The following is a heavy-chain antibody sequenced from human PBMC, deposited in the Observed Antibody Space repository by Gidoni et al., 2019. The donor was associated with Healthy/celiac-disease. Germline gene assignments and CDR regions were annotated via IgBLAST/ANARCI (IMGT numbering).Heavy chain of an antibody. CDR2: ISGDGGST. CDR1: GFTFDAYA. Sequence: EVQLVESGGGVVQPGGSLRLSCADSGFTFDAYAMHWVRQAPGKGLEWVSLISGDGGSTYYADSVKGRFTISRDNSKNSLYLQMNSLRTEDTALYYCAKDIHLGRYLDYYYGMDVWGQGTTVTVSS. D-gene: IGHD1-1*01. J-gene: IGHJ6*02. CDR3: AKDIHLGRYLDYYYGMDV. V-gene: IGHV3-43*02.